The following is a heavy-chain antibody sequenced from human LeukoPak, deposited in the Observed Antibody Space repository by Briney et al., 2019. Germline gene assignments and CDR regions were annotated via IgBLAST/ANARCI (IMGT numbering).Heavy chain of an antibody. CDR2: IYRSGST. V-gene: IGHV4-30-2*01. Sequence: SQTLSLTCAVSGGSISSGGYSWSWIRQPPGKGLEWIGYIYRSGSTYYNPSLKSRVTISVDRSKNQFSLKLSSVTAADTAVYYCARAPLYDFALIWGQGTLVTASS. D-gene: IGHD3-3*01. CDR3: ARAPLYDFALI. CDR1: GGSISSGGYS. J-gene: IGHJ4*02.